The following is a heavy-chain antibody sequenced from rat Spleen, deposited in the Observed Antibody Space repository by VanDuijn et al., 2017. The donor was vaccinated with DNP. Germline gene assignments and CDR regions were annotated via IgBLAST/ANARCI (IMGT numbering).Heavy chain of an antibody. J-gene: IGHJ2*01. Sequence: EVQLVESGGGLVQPGRSLKLSCAASGFTFSNYYMAWVRQAPKKGLEWVATISTSASRTYYLDSVKGRFTISRDNAKNTLYLQMDSLRSEDTATYYCTRGGTYYFDYWGQGVLVTVSS. CDR2: ISTSASRT. CDR3: TRGGTYYFDY. V-gene: IGHV5-27*01. D-gene: IGHD4-3*01. CDR1: GFTFSNYY.